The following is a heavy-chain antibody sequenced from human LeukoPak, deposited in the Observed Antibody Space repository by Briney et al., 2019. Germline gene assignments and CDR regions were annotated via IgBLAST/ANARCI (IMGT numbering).Heavy chain of an antibody. CDR3: ARAHSSGRIYDS. D-gene: IGHD6-25*01. Sequence: SETLSLTCAVYGESFSDYYWSWIRQPPGKGLEWIGEINHSGSTSYNPSLKSRVTISVDTSKNQFSLKLSSVTAADTAVYYCARAHSSGRIYDSWGQGTLVTVSS. CDR1: GESFSDYY. V-gene: IGHV4-34*01. J-gene: IGHJ5*01. CDR2: INHSGST.